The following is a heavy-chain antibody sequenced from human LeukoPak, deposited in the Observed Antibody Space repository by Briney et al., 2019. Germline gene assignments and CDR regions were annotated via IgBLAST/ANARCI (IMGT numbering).Heavy chain of an antibody. CDR2: IYPGDSDT. CDR3: ARLRFGEYYFDY. V-gene: IGHV5-51*01. D-gene: IGHD3-10*01. J-gene: IGHJ4*02. Sequence: GESLKISCQGSGSSFTSYWIGWVRQLPGKGLEWMGIIYPGDSDTRYSPSFQGQVTISADKSISTAYLQWRSLKASDTAMYYCARLRFGEYYFDYWGQGTLVTVSS. CDR1: GSSFTSYW.